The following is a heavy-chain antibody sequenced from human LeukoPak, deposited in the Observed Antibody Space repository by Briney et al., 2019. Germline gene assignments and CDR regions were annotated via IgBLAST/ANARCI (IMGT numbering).Heavy chain of an antibody. Sequence: GGSLRLSCAASGFTFSSYAMHWVRQAPGKGLEWVAVISYDGSNKYYADSVKGRFTISRDNSKNTLYLQMNSLRAEDTAVYYCAKDLIAAAGKVYYYGMDVWGQGTTVTVS. CDR2: ISYDGSNK. CDR3: AKDLIAAAGKVYYYGMDV. CDR1: GFTFSSYA. V-gene: IGHV3-30*04. J-gene: IGHJ6*02. D-gene: IGHD6-13*01.